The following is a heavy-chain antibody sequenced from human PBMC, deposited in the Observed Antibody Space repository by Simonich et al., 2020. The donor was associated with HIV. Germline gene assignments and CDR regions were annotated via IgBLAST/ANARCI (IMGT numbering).Heavy chain of an antibody. CDR2: MKPTSGNT. D-gene: IGHD4-17*01. CDR1: GYTFTSYD. CDR3: ARALRWFDP. Sequence: QVQLVQSGAEVKKPGASVKVSCKASGYTFTSYDIRWVRQATGQGLEWMGWMKPTSGNTDYSQKFHGRVTISRDTSISTAYMELSSLRSEDTAVYYCARALRWFDPWGQGTLVTVSS. J-gene: IGHJ5*02. V-gene: IGHV1-8*03.